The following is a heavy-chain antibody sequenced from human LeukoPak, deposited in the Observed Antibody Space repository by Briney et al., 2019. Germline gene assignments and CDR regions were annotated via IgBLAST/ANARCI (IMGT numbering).Heavy chain of an antibody. V-gene: IGHV1-2*02. CDR1: GFTFTGYY. Sequence: ASVKVSCKASGFTFTGYYIHWVRQAPGQGLEWMGWVNPNNGGTNYAQTFQDRVTMTRDTSISTAYMELTRLTSDDTAVYYCARDLVGGTWASGYWGQGTLVTVSS. CDR2: VNPNNGGT. J-gene: IGHJ4*02. CDR3: ARDLVGGTWASGY. D-gene: IGHD1-14*01.